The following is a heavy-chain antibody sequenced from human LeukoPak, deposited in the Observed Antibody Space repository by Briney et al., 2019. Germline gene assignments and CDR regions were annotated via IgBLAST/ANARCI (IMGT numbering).Heavy chain of an antibody. CDR3: ARVNGYSSGWYNPYYYYYYMDV. Sequence: SETLSLTCTVSGGSISSSSYHWGWIRQPPGKGLEWIGSIYYSGSTYYNPSLKSRVTISVDTSKNQFSLKLSSVTAADTAVYYCARVNGYSSGWYNPYYYYYYMDVWGKGTTVTVSS. CDR1: GGSISSSSYH. J-gene: IGHJ6*03. D-gene: IGHD6-19*01. V-gene: IGHV4-39*07. CDR2: IYYSGST.